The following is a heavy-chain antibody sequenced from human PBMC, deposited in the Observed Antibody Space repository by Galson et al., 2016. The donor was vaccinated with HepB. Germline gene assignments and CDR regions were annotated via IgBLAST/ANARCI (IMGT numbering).Heavy chain of an antibody. CDR1: GGAVSGGSYY. J-gene: IGHJ6*02. Sequence: SETLSLTCTVSGGAVSGGSYYWSWIRQPPGKGLEWIGYIYYKGRTNYNPSLESRVTISVDTSKNQYSLNLSSVTAADTAVYYCARGRGYDFWSPLAGMDVWGQGTTVIVSS. CDR3: ARGRGYDFWSPLAGMDV. V-gene: IGHV4-61*01. D-gene: IGHD3-3*01. CDR2: IYYKGRT.